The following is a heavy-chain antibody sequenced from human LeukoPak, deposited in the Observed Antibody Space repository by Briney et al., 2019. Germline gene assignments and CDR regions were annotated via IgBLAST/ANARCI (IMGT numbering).Heavy chain of an antibody. D-gene: IGHD3-22*01. Sequence: GGSLRLSCAASGFTFSNYGMHWVRQAPGKGLEWVSYISSSSGTIYYADSVKGRFTISRDNAKNSLYLQMNSLRAEDTAVYYCARVLHKRNYDSTTYYGYWGQGTLVTVSS. CDR2: ISSSSGTI. J-gene: IGHJ4*02. V-gene: IGHV3-48*01. CDR3: ARVLHKRNYDSTTYYGY. CDR1: GFTFSNYG.